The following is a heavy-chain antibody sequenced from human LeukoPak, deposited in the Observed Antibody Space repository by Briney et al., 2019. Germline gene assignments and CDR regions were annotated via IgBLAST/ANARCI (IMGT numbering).Heavy chain of an antibody. CDR1: GGSISSSNW. Sequence: PSETLSLTCAVSGGSISSSNWWSWVRQPPGKGLEWIGEIYHSGSTNYNPSLKSRVTISVDKSKNQFSLKLSPVTAADTAVYYCASKGAYYDILTGYYTRGFDYWGQGTLVTVSS. CDR3: ASKGAYYDILTGYYTRGFDY. V-gene: IGHV4-4*02. J-gene: IGHJ4*02. CDR2: IYHSGST. D-gene: IGHD3-9*01.